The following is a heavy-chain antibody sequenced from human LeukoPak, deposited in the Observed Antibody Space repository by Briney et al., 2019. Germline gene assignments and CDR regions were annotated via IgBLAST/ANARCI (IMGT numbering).Heavy chain of an antibody. V-gene: IGHV6-1*01. CDR1: GDSVSSNSAA. Sequence: SQTLSLTCTISGDSVSSNSAAWNWIRQSPSRGLEWLGRTYYRSKWYNDYAVSVKSRITINPDTSKNQFSLQLNSVTAADTAVYYCARGRPQVGATRADYWGQGTLVTVSS. D-gene: IGHD1-26*01. J-gene: IGHJ4*02. CDR3: ARGRPQVGATRADY. CDR2: TYYRSKWYN.